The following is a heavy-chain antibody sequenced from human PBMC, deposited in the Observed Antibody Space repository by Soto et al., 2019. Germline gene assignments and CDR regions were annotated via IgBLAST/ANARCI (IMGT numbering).Heavy chain of an antibody. CDR3: ARDRGVRWYQLLTYYYYYGMDV. D-gene: IGHD2-2*01. Sequence: QVPLVQSGAEVKKPGASVKVSCKASGYTFTSYGISWVRQAPGQGLEWMGWISAYNGNTNYAQKLQGRVTMTTDTSTSTAYMELRSLRSDDTAVYYCARDRGVRWYQLLTYYYYYGMDVWGQGTTVTVSS. CDR1: GYTFTSYG. CDR2: ISAYNGNT. J-gene: IGHJ6*02. V-gene: IGHV1-18*01.